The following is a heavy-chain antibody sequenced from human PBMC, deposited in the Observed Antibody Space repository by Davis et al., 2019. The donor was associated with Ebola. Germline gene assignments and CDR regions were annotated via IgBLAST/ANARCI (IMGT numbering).Heavy chain of an antibody. CDR3: ARDFHSSGYYYDYFDY. CDR2: ISAYNGNT. Sequence: ASVKVSCKASGYTFTSYGISWVRQAPGQGLEWMGWISAYNGNTNYAQKLQGRVTMTTDTSTSAACMELRSLRSGDTAVYYCARDFHSSGYYYDYFDYWGQGTLVTVSS. V-gene: IGHV1-18*01. D-gene: IGHD3-22*01. CDR1: GYTFTSYG. J-gene: IGHJ4*02.